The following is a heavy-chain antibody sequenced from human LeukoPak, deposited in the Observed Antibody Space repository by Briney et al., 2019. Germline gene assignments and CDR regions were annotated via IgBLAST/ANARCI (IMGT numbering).Heavy chain of an antibody. J-gene: IGHJ5*02. Sequence: PGGSLRLSCAATGFTFSSYWRSWVRQAPGKGLEWVANIKQDGSEKYYVDSVKGRFTISRDNAKNSLYLQMNSLRAEDTAVYYCAREYDFWSLHSDPWGQGTLVTVSS. CDR1: GFTFSSYW. V-gene: IGHV3-7*01. D-gene: IGHD3-3*01. CDR3: AREYDFWSLHSDP. CDR2: IKQDGSEK.